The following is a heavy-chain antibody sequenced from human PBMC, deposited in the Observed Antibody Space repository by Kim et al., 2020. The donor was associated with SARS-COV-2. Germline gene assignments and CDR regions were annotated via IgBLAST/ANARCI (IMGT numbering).Heavy chain of an antibody. J-gene: IGHJ5*02. CDR3: ARQISMVRGVIHWFDP. Sequence: SLKSRVTISVYTSKNQFSLKLSSVAAADTGVYYCARQISMVRGVIHWFDPWGQGTLVTVSS. D-gene: IGHD3-10*01. V-gene: IGHV4-59*08.